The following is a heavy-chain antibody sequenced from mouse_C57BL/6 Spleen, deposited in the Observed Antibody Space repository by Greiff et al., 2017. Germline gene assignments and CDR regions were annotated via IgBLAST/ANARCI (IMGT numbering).Heavy chain of an antibody. D-gene: IGHD2-3*01. J-gene: IGHJ2*01. CDR3: AEGGYYVGYFDY. Sequence: ESGPGLVKPSQSLSLTCSVTGYSITSGYYWNWIRQFPGNKLEWMGYISYDGSNNYNPSLKNRISITRDTSKNQFFLKLNSVTTEDTATYYCAEGGYYVGYFDYWGQGTTLTVSS. V-gene: IGHV3-6*01. CDR2: ISYDGSN. CDR1: GYSITSGYY.